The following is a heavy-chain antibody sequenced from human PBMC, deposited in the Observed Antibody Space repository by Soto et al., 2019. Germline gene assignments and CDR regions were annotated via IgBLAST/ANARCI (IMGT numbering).Heavy chain of an antibody. V-gene: IGHV5-51*01. CDR1: GYTFYSYW. D-gene: IGHD1-26*01. CDR2: IYPADSDT. Sequence: GESLKISCKGSGYTFYSYWVAWVRQMPGKGLEWMGIIYPADSDTRYSPSFQGQVTISVDKSISTAYLQWSSLRASDTAMYYCVRSSGSYRYYFDYWAQGTLVTVS. J-gene: IGHJ4*02. CDR3: VRSSGSYRYYFDY.